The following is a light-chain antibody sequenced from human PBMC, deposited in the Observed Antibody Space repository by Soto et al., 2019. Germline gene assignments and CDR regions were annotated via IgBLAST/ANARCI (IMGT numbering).Light chain of an antibody. CDR1: QPISNY. J-gene: IGKJ1*01. CDR3: QQSYSTTWT. V-gene: IGKV1-39*01. Sequence: DIQMTQSPSSLSASVGDRVTITCRASQPISNYLNWYQQKPGKAPKLLIYDASSLESGVPSRFSGSGSETDFTLTISSLQPEDFATYSCQQSYSTTWTFGQGTKVDIK. CDR2: DAS.